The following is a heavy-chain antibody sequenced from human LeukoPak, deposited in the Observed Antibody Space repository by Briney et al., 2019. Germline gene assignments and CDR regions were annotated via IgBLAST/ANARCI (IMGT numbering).Heavy chain of an antibody. V-gene: IGHV4-59*01. CDR3: ARGSGWYYY. CDR1: GGSISSYY. D-gene: IGHD6-19*01. J-gene: IGHJ4*02. CDR2: IYYGGST. Sequence: SETLSLTCTVSGGSISSYYWSWVRQPPGKGLEWIGYIYYGGSTNYNPSLKSRVTISVDTSKNQFSLKLSSVTAADTAVYYCARGSGWYYYWGQGTLVTVFS.